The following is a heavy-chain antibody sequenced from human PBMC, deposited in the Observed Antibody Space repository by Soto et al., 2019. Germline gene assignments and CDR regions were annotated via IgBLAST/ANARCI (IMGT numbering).Heavy chain of an antibody. J-gene: IGHJ6*02. CDR1: GYTFTSYY. V-gene: IGHV1-46*01. CDR2: INPSGGST. CDR3: AREEIYCTNGVCSSPDYYYGMDV. D-gene: IGHD2-8*01. Sequence: ASVKVSCKASGYTFTSYYMHWVRQAPGQGLEWVGIINPSGGSTRNAQKFQDRVTMTRDTSTRTVYMELSSLRSEDTAVYYCAREEIYCTNGVCSSPDYYYGMDVWGQGTTVTVSS.